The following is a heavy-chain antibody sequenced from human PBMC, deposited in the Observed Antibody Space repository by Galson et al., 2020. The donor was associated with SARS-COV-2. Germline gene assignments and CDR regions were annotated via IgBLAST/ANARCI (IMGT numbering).Heavy chain of an antibody. V-gene: IGHV1-24*01. CDR3: ATGIYCSSTGCRYYYYMDV. D-gene: IGHD2-2*01. J-gene: IGHJ6*03. CDR2: FDPEDGET. Sequence: ASVKVSCKVSGYTLTELSMHWVRQAPGKGLEWMGGFDPEDGETIYAQKFQGRVTMTEDTSTDTAYMELSSLRSEDTAVYYCATGIYCSSTGCRYYYYMDVWGKGTTVTVSS. CDR1: GYTLTELS.